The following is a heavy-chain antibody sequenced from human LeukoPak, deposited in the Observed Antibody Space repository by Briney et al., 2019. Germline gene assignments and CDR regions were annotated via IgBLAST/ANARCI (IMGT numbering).Heavy chain of an antibody. Sequence: SGKVSCKASGGTFISYAISWVRQAPGQGLEWMGGIIPIFGTANYAQKFQGRVTITTDESTRTAYMELSSLRSEDTAVYYCARDSRGGGDAFDIWGQGTMVTVSS. CDR2: IIPIFGTA. J-gene: IGHJ3*02. CDR1: GGTFISYA. D-gene: IGHD3-16*01. CDR3: ARDSRGGGDAFDI. V-gene: IGHV1-69*05.